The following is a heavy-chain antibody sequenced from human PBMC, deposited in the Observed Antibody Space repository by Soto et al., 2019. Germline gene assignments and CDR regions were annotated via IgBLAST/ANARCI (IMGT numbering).Heavy chain of an antibody. J-gene: IGHJ4*02. D-gene: IGHD4-17*01. CDR3: ARDRYGDPGY. CDR2: ICAYNGNT. CDR1: GYTFTSYG. V-gene: IGHV1-18*03. Sequence: QVQLVLSGAEVKKPGASVKVSCKASGYTFTSYGISWVRQSPGQGLEWMGWICAYNGNTNGEQKRQGGVTMTTDTSTSTAYIELRSLRSDDMAVYYCARDRYGDPGYWCQGTPVTVSS.